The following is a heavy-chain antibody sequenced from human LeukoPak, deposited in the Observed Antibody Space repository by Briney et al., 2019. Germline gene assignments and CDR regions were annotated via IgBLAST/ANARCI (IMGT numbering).Heavy chain of an antibody. CDR2: IWYDGSNK. Sequence: GGSLRLSCAASGFTFSSYAMHWVRQAPGKGLEWVAVIWYDGSNKYYADSVKGRLTISRDSSKNTLYLQMNSLRAEDTAVYYCARGVVRYFDYWGQGALVTVSS. D-gene: IGHD3-9*01. V-gene: IGHV3-33*08. CDR3: ARGVVRYFDY. J-gene: IGHJ4*02. CDR1: GFTFSSYA.